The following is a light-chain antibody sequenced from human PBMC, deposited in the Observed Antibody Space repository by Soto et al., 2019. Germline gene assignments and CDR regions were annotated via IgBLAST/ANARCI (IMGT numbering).Light chain of an antibody. J-gene: IGLJ1*01. V-gene: IGLV2-14*01. CDR1: NSDVGGYNY. CDR2: DVI. CDR3: SSYTSSTTLV. Sequence: QSVLTQPASVSGSPGQSITISCTGTNSDVGGYNYVSWYQQHPGKAPKLMIYDVIHRPSGVSNRFSGSKSGNTASLTISGLQAEDEADYYCSSYTSSTTLVFGTGTKATVL.